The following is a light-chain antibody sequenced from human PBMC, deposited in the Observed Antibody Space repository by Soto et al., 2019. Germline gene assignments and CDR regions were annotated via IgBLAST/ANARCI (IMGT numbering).Light chain of an antibody. CDR1: QSVSSSY. Sequence: EIVLTQYPGTLSLSPGERATLSCRASQSVSSSYLAWYQQKPGQAPRLLIYGASSRATGIPDRFSGSGSGTDFALTISRLEPEDFAVYYCKQYGSSLWTFGQGTKVEIK. V-gene: IGKV3-20*01. CDR3: KQYGSSLWT. CDR2: GAS. J-gene: IGKJ1*01.